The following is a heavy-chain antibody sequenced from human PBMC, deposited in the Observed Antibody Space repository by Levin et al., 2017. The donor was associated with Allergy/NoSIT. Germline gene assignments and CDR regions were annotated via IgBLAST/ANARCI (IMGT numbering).Heavy chain of an antibody. CDR2: IKQDGSEK. Sequence: GESLKISCAASGFTFSNYWMSWVRQPPGKGLEWVANIKQDGSEKYYVDSVKGRFTISRDNARNSVSLRMNSLRAEDTALYYCVRDRVRAGGDAFDIWGQGTMVTVSS. V-gene: IGHV3-7*04. CDR1: GFTFSNYW. J-gene: IGHJ3*02. D-gene: IGHD1-1*01. CDR3: VRDRVRAGGDAFDI.